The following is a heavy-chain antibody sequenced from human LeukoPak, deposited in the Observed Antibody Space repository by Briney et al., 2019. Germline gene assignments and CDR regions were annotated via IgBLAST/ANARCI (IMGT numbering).Heavy chain of an antibody. Sequence: PGRSLRLSCAASGFTFSSYAMHWVRQAPGKGLEWVAVISYDGSNKYYADSVKGRFTISRDNSKNTLYLQMNSLRAEDTAVYYCARDRSGGRDYYYGMDVWGQGTTVTVSS. V-gene: IGHV3-30-3*01. J-gene: IGHJ6*02. CDR2: ISYDGSNK. D-gene: IGHD2-15*01. CDR3: ARDRSGGRDYYYGMDV. CDR1: GFTFSSYA.